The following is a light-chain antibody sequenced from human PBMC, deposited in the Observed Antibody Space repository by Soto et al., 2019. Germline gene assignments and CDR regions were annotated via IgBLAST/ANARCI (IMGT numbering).Light chain of an antibody. Sequence: EIVLTQSPATLSLSPGERATLSCRASQSVSDYLAWYQQKPGQAPRLLIYDASNRATGIPARFSGSGSGTDFTLTISSLEPEDFALYYCLQRNNWPPWTFGQGTKVEIK. J-gene: IGKJ1*01. CDR2: DAS. V-gene: IGKV3-11*01. CDR1: QSVSDY. CDR3: LQRNNWPPWT.